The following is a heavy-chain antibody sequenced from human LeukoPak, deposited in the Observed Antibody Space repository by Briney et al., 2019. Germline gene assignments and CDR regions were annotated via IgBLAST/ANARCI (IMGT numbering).Heavy chain of an antibody. J-gene: IGHJ4*02. V-gene: IGHV3-53*01. Sequence: GGSLRLSCAASGFSVSSSYISWVRQAPGKGLEWVSAIYSGGTTYYADSVKGRFTISRDNSKNMLYLLMNYLRAEDTAMYHCTRQTGESTNFDNWGQATLVTVSS. D-gene: IGHD2-2*01. CDR3: TRQTGESTNFDN. CDR1: GFSVSSSY. CDR2: IYSGGTT.